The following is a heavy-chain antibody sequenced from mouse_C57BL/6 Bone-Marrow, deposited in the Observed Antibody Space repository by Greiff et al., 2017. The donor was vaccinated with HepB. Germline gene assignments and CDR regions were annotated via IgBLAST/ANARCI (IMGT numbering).Heavy chain of an antibody. CDR2: IWSGGST. V-gene: IGHV2-2*01. CDR1: GFSLTSYG. J-gene: IGHJ4*01. D-gene: IGHD1-1*01. CDR3: ARNYGSSYESYAMDY. Sequence: VKLMESGPGLVQPSQSLSITCTVSGFSLTSYGVHWVRQSPGKGLEWLGVIWSGGSTDYNAAFISRLSISKDNSKSQVFFKMNSLQADDTAIYYCARNYGSSYESYAMDYWGQGTSVTVSS.